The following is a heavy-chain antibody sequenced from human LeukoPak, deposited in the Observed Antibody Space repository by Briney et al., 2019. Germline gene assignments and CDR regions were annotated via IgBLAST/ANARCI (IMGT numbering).Heavy chain of an antibody. J-gene: IGHJ4*02. V-gene: IGHV1-18*01. Sequence: ASVKVSCKASGYTFTSYGISWVRQAPGRGLEWMGWISAYNGNTNYAQKLQGRVTMTTDTSTSTAYMELRSLRSDDTAVYYCARDRGGDGTGGYGNDYWGQGTLVTVSS. D-gene: IGHD2-21*02. CDR2: ISAYNGNT. CDR1: GYTFTSYG. CDR3: ARDRGGDGTGGYGNDY.